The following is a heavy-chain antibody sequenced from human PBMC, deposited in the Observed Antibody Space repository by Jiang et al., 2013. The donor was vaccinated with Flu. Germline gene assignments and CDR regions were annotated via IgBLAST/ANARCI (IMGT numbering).Heavy chain of an antibody. Sequence: AASGFIFSSYAMSWVRQAPGKGLEWVSAISGTGGSTYYADSVKGRFTISRDNSKNALYLQMNSLRAEDTAVYYCAKGYSAYENYDYWGQGTLVTVSS. J-gene: IGHJ4*02. CDR1: GFIFSSYA. CDR3: AKGYSAYENYDY. D-gene: IGHD5-12*01. CDR2: ISGTGGST. V-gene: IGHV3-23*01.